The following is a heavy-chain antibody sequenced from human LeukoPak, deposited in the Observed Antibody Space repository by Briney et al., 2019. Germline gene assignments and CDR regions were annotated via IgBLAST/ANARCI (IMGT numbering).Heavy chain of an antibody. Sequence: GGSLRLSCAASGFTFTSYGMHWVRQAPGKGLEWVSGISGSGGSSYNADSVKGRFTISRDNSKNTLYLQMNSLRAEDTAIYYCAKDKDTKWYRFDYWGQGTLVTVSS. D-gene: IGHD2-15*01. J-gene: IGHJ4*02. CDR3: AKDKDTKWYRFDY. V-gene: IGHV3-23*01. CDR2: ISGSGGSS. CDR1: GFTFTSYG.